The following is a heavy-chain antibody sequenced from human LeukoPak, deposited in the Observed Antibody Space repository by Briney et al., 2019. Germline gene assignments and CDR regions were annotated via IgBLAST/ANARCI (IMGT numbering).Heavy chain of an antibody. Sequence: GGSRRLSCAASGFTFSSYAMSWVRQAPGKGLEWVSAISGSGGSTYYADSVKGRFTISRDNSKNTLYLQMNSLRAEDTAVYYCAKDLRGIAVAGTLGEDYWGQGTLVTVSS. J-gene: IGHJ4*02. CDR3: AKDLRGIAVAGTLGEDY. V-gene: IGHV3-23*01. CDR1: GFTFSSYA. CDR2: ISGSGGST. D-gene: IGHD6-19*01.